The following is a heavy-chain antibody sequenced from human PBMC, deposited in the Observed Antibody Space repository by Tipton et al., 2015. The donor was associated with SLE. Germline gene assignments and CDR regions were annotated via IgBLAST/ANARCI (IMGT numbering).Heavy chain of an antibody. CDR3: ARGIGITGTTEY. CDR1: GGSITRGTYY. V-gene: IGHV4-61*09. CDR2: IYTSGST. J-gene: IGHJ4*02. Sequence: TLSLTCSVSGGSITRGTYYWSWIRQPAGKGLEWIGHIYTSGSTKYNPSLQSRITIPVDTSKNQFSLKLSSVTAADTAVYYCARGIGITGTTEYWGQGTLVTVSS. D-gene: IGHD1-7*01.